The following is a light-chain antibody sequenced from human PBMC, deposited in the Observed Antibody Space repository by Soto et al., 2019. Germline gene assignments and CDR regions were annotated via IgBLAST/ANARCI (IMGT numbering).Light chain of an antibody. V-gene: IGKV3-15*01. CDR3: QQYGTWWT. CDR1: QSVSSN. J-gene: IGKJ1*01. Sequence: ELVMTQSPATLSVSPGERATLSCRASQSVSSNLAWYQQTPGQAPRLLIYGASTRATGIPARFSGSGSGTEFTLTISSLQSEDFAVYYCQQYGTWWTFGQGTKVEIK. CDR2: GAS.